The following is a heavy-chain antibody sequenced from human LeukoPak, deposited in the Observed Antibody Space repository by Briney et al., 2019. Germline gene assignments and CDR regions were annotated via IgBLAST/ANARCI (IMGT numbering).Heavy chain of an antibody. Sequence: GGSLRLSCAASGFRFSNYAMHWIREAPGKGLEWVAIIWNDGRNKYVADSVKGRFTISRDNSKNTLYLQMNSLRVDDTAVYYCASHPGKDDYNMAYWGQGTLVTVSS. CDR2: IWNDGRNK. CDR3: ASHPGKDDYNMAY. CDR1: GFRFSNYA. D-gene: IGHD4-4*01. V-gene: IGHV3-33*01. J-gene: IGHJ4*02.